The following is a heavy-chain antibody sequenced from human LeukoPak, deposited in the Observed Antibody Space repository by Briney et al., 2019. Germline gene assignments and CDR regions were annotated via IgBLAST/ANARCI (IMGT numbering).Heavy chain of an antibody. V-gene: IGHV1-18*01. Sequence: ASVKFSCKASGYTFTSYGISWVRQAPGQGLEWMGWISAYNGNTNYAQKLQGRVTMTTDTSTSTAYMELRSLRSDDTAVYYCARGGEYSGSYYVGRIDYWGQGTLVTVSS. J-gene: IGHJ4*02. CDR3: ARGGEYSGSYYVGRIDY. CDR2: ISAYNGNT. CDR1: GYTFTSYG. D-gene: IGHD1-26*01.